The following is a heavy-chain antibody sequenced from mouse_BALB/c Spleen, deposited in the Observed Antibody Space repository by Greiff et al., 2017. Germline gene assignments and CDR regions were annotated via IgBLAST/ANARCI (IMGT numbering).Heavy chain of an antibody. D-gene: IGHD2-4*01. CDR3: ARAGDYVYYYAMDY. CDR1: GFTFSSYA. V-gene: IGHV5-6-5*01. CDR2: ISSGGST. Sequence: EVKLVESGGGLVKPGGSLKLSCAASGFTFSSYAMSWVRQTPEKRLEWVASISSGGSTYYPDSVKGRFTISRDNARNILYLQMSSLRSEDTAMYYCARAGDYVYYYAMDYWGQGTSVTVSS. J-gene: IGHJ4*01.